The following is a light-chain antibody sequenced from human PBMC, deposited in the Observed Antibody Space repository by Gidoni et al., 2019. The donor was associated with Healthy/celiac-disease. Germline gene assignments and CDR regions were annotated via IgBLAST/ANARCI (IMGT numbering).Light chain of an antibody. V-gene: IGKV3-15*01. CDR2: GAS. J-gene: IGKJ2*01. CDR3: QQYNNWPPGDT. Sequence: EMVMTQSPATLSVSPGERATLPCRASQSVSSNLAWYQQKPGQAPRLLIYGASTRATGIPARFSGSGSGTEFTLTISSLRSEDFAVYYCQQYNNWPPGDTFGQGTKLEIK. CDR1: QSVSSN.